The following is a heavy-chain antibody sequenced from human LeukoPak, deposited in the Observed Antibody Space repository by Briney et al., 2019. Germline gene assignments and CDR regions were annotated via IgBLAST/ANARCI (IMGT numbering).Heavy chain of an antibody. CDR1: GGSFSGYY. V-gene: IGHV4-34*01. CDR3: ARGQYYYDSSGYYYDY. CDR2: INHSGST. J-gene: IGHJ4*02. D-gene: IGHD3-22*01. Sequence: SSETLSLTCAVYGGSFSGYYWSWIRQPPGKGLEWIGEINHSGSTNYNPSLKSRVTISVDTSKNQFSLKLSSVTAADTAVYYCARGQYYYDSSGYYYDYWGQGTLVTVSS.